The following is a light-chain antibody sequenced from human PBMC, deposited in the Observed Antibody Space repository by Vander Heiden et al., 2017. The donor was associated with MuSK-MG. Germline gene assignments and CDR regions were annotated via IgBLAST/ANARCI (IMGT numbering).Light chain of an antibody. Sequence: EIVMTQSPATLSVSPGERATLPCRASQSVSSNLAWYQQKPGQAPRLLIYGASTRATGIPARFSGSGSGTEFTLTISSLQSEDFAVYYCQQDNNWPSYTFGQGTKLEIK. V-gene: IGKV3-15*01. CDR1: QSVSSN. J-gene: IGKJ2*01. CDR3: QQDNNWPSYT. CDR2: GAS.